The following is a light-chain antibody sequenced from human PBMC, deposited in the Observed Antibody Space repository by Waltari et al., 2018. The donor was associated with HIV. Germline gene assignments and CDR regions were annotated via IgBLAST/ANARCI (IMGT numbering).Light chain of an antibody. CDR1: SSDVGGYNY. J-gene: IGLJ1*01. Sequence: QSALTQPASVSGSPGQSITISCTGTSSDVGGYNYVSWYQQHPGKAPKLMIYEVSSRPSGVSNRFSGSKSGNTASLTISGLQAEDEADYYCSSYASSSTPYVFGTVTKVTVL. V-gene: IGLV2-14*01. CDR2: EVS. CDR3: SSYASSSTPYV.